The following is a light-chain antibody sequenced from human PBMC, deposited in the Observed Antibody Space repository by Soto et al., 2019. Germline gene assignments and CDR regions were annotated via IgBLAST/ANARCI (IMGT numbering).Light chain of an antibody. J-gene: IGKJ4*01. V-gene: IGKV3-15*01. CDR1: QDIRSS. CDR2: GAS. Sequence: EIVMTQSPATLSVSPGERVTLSCRASQDIRSSLAWYQQKPGQAPRLLIYGASIRATGVPATFSGSGSGTEFTLSISSLQSEHLGVYYCQQASSWPLTFGGGTKVEIK. CDR3: QQASSWPLT.